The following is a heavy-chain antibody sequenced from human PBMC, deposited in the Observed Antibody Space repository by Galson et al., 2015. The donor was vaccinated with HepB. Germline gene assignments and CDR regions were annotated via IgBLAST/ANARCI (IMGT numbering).Heavy chain of an antibody. V-gene: IGHV1-2*06. D-gene: IGHD3-10*01. Sequence: SVKVSCKASGYTFTGHYMHWVRQAPGRGLEWMGRINPNSGGTNYAQKFQGRVTMTRDTSISTAYMELGRLRSDDTAVYYCARGDMVQSTPIDYWGQGTLVTVSS. CDR2: INPNSGGT. CDR1: GYTFTGHY. CDR3: ARGDMVQSTPIDY. J-gene: IGHJ4*02.